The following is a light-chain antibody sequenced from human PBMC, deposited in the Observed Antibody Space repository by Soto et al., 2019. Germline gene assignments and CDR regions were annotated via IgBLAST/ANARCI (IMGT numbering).Light chain of an antibody. V-gene: IGKV1-5*03. J-gene: IGKJ2*01. CDR2: KAS. Sequence: IQVTQSPSTLSASVGDRVTITCRASQSISSWLAWYQQKPGTAPKLLIYKASSLESGVPSRFSGSGSGTEFTLTISSLQPDDFATYYCQQYNSYSRTFGQGTKLEIK. CDR1: QSISSW. CDR3: QQYNSYSRT.